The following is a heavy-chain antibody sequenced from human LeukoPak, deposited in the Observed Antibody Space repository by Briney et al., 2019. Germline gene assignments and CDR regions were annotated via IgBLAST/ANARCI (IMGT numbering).Heavy chain of an antibody. CDR2: INGDGRNI. J-gene: IGHJ6*03. CDR1: GFTFSSYW. Sequence: GGSLRLSCVASGFTFSSYWMHWVRQDPRKGLVWVSRINGDGRNINYADSVRGRFTISRDNAKNTLYLQMNTLRVEDTAVYYCARRVSTVVTRHYYYYMDVWGKGTTVTVSS. D-gene: IGHD4-23*01. CDR3: ARRVSTVVTRHYYYYMDV. V-gene: IGHV3-74*01.